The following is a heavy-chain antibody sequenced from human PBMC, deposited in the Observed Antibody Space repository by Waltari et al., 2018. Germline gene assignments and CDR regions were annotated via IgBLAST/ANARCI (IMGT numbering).Heavy chain of an antibody. J-gene: IGHJ1*01. D-gene: IGHD3-3*01. CDR1: GLTFSNYW. CDR3: GRDLTYDYTS. Sequence: EVHLVESGGGFVQPGGSLRLSCSASGLTFSNYWMIWVRQAPGKGPVGVGSINGEGSIKNYADSVKGRFTVSRDNAKNTLYVEMNNLRADDTAVYYCGRDLTYDYTSWGQGTLVTVSS. CDR2: INGEGSIK. V-gene: IGHV3-74*01.